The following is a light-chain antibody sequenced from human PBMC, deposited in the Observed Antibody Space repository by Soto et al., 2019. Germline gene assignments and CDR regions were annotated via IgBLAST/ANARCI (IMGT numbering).Light chain of an antibody. Sequence: EIVMTQSPATLSVSPGERATLSCRASQSVSSNLAGYQQKPGQAPRLLIYGASIRATGIPARFSGSGSGTEFTLTISSLQSEDFAVYYCQQYNNWLITFGQGTRLEIK. CDR1: QSVSSN. V-gene: IGKV3D-15*01. CDR2: GAS. CDR3: QQYNNWLIT. J-gene: IGKJ5*01.